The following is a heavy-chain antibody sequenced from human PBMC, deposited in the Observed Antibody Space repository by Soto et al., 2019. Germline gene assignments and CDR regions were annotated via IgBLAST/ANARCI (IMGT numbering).Heavy chain of an antibody. CDR1: GFTFSSYS. V-gene: IGHV3-21*01. CDR3: ARDGAALTRYFDY. Sequence: GGSLRLSCAASGFTFSSYSMNWVRQAPGKGLEWVSSISSSSSYIYYADSVKGRFTISRDNAKNSLYLQMNSLRAEDTAVYYCARDGAALTRYFDYWGQGTLVTVSS. D-gene: IGHD6-6*01. CDR2: ISSSSSYI. J-gene: IGHJ4*02.